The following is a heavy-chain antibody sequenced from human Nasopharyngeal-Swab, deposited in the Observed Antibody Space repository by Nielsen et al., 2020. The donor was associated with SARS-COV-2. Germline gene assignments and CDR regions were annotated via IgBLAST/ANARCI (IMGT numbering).Heavy chain of an antibody. V-gene: IGHV5-51*01. J-gene: IGHJ4*02. Sequence: KVSCKGSGYSFTSYWIGWVRQMPGKGLEWLGIIYHGDSDTRYSPSFQGQVTISADKSISTAYLQWSSLKASDTAMYYCARGLIASAGIFDYWVQGTLVTVSS. CDR3: ARGLIASAGIFDY. CDR1: GYSFTSYW. D-gene: IGHD6-13*01. CDR2: IYHGDSDT.